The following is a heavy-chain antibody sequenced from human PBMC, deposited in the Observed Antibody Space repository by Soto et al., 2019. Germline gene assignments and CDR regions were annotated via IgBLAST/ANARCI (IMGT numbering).Heavy chain of an antibody. Sequence: ASVKVSCKASGYTFTGYYMHWVRQAPGQGLEWMGWINPNSGGTNYAQKFQGWVTMTRDTSISTAYMELSSLRSEDTAVYYCAREFRDFWSGSAWGYYYYMDVWGKGTTVTVSS. CDR3: AREFRDFWSGSAWGYYYYMDV. CDR2: INPNSGGT. CDR1: GYTFTGYY. V-gene: IGHV1-2*04. D-gene: IGHD3-3*01. J-gene: IGHJ6*03.